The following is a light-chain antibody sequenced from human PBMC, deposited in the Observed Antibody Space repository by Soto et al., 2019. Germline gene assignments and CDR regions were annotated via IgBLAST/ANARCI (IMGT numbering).Light chain of an antibody. Sequence: QSVLTQPPSVSAAPGQKVTISCSGSSPNIGNNIVSWYQQLPGTAPKLLIYEDNKRPSGIPDRFSGSKSGTSATLGITGLQTGDEADYYCGSWDSSLTGGVFGGGTKLTVL. V-gene: IGLV1-51*02. CDR3: GSWDSSLTGGV. J-gene: IGLJ2*01. CDR1: SPNIGNNI. CDR2: EDN.